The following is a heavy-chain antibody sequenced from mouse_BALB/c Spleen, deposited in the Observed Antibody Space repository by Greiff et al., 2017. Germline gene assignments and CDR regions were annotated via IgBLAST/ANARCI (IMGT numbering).Heavy chain of an antibody. D-gene: IGHD1-2*01. J-gene: IGHJ3*01. CDR3: AMGDDGGEFAY. CDR2: IDPSNSDT. V-gene: IGHV1-74*01. Sequence: VQLEESGPELVRPGASVKMSCKASGYTFTSYWMHWVKQRPGQGLEWIGMIDPSNSDTRLNQKFKDKATLNVDKSSTTAYMQLSSLTSEDSAVYDCAMGDDGGEFAYWGQGTLVTVSA. CDR1: GYTFTSYW.